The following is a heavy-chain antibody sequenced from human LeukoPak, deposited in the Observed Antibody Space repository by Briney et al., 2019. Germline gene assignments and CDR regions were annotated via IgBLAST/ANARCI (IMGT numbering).Heavy chain of an antibody. CDR3: ARVVKGAVTSNRFDP. CDR1: GDSIVMSY. V-gene: IGHV4-59*01. CDR2: IASSGTS. Sequence: SETLSLTCTVSGDSIVMSYWTWIRQTPGKGLEWIGYIASSGTSNYNPSLESRVTISLGTSKIQFSLKLRSVTAADTAIYYCARVVKGAVTSNRFDPWGQGTLVTVSS. D-gene: IGHD4-17*01. J-gene: IGHJ5*02.